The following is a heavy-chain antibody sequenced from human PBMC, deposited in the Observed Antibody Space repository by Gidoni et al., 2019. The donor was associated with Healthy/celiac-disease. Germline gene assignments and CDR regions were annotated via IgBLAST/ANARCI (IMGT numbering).Heavy chain of an antibody. J-gene: IGHJ4*02. CDR2: INHSGST. V-gene: IGHV4-34*01. Sequence: QVQLQQWGAGLLKPSETLSLTCAVYGGSFSGYYWSWIRQPPGKGLEWIGEINHSGSTNYNPSLKSRVTISVDTSKNQFSLKLSSVTAADTAVYYCASRGKLGYCSGGSCYARDYWGQGTLVTVSS. CDR3: ASRGKLGYCSGGSCYARDY. D-gene: IGHD2-15*01. CDR1: GGSFSGYY.